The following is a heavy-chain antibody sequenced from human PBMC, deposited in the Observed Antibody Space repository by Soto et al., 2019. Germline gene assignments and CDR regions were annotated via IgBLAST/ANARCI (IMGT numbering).Heavy chain of an antibody. D-gene: IGHD6-13*01. CDR1: GFTFGSYA. CDR2: ISYDGSNK. CDR3: ARDLSGAAADDPVDPYYYYGMDV. V-gene: IGHV3-30-3*01. J-gene: IGHJ6*02. Sequence: QVQLVESGGGVVQPGRSLRLSCAASGFTFGSYAMHWVRQAPGKGLEWVAVISYDGSNKYYADSVKGRFTISRDNSKNTLYLQMNSLRAEDTAVYYCARDLSGAAADDPVDPYYYYGMDVWGQGTTVTVSS.